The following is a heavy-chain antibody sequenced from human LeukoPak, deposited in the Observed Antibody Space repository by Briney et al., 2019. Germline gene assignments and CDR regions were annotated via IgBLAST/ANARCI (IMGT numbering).Heavy chain of an antibody. J-gene: IGHJ3*02. Sequence: PTGGSLRLSCAASGFTFSGYWMTWVRQAPGKGLEWVANIKEDGREKYYVGSGKGRFTITRDNAKNSLYLQMNSLRAEDTAVYYCARDNGPDAFDIWGQGTLVTVS. CDR1: GFTFSGYW. D-gene: IGHD2-8*01. V-gene: IGHV3-7*04. CDR3: ARDNGPDAFDI. CDR2: IKEDGREK.